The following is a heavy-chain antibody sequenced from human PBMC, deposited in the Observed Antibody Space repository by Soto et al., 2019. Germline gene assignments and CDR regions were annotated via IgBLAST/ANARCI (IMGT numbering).Heavy chain of an antibody. Sequence: QLQLQESGPGLVKPSETLSLTCTVSGGSIGSSSYYWGWIRQPPGKGLEWIGSIYDRGSTYSNPSLKSRLTTSLDTSKNQFSLKLTSVTAADTAVYYCARHGYTSGRTSFDYWGQGTLVTVSS. J-gene: IGHJ4*02. CDR3: ARHGYTSGRTSFDY. D-gene: IGHD6-19*01. CDR1: GGSIGSSSYY. V-gene: IGHV4-39*01. CDR2: IYDRGST.